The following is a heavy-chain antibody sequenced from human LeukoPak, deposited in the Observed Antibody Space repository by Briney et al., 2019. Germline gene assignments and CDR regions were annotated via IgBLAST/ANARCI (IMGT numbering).Heavy chain of an antibody. J-gene: IGHJ3*02. CDR1: GFTFSSYA. Sequence: PGRSLRLSCAASGFTFSSYAMHWVRQAPGKGLEWVAVISYDGSNKYYADSVKGRFTISRDNSKNTLYLQMNSLRAEDTAVYYCARELLYYYDSSGSPLGAFDIWGQGTMVTVSS. CDR2: ISYDGSNK. CDR3: ARELLYYYDSSGSPLGAFDI. D-gene: IGHD3-22*01. V-gene: IGHV3-30-3*01.